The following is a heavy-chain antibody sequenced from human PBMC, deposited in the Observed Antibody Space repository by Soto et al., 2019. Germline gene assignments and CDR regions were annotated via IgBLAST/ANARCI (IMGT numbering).Heavy chain of an antibody. V-gene: IGHV1-69*04. D-gene: IGHD5-12*01. CDR1: GGTFSSYT. J-gene: IGHJ4*02. CDR3: AREREYSGYDLGGIFDY. Sequence: SVKVSCKASGGTFSSYTISWVRQAPGQGLEWMGRIIPILGIANYAQKFQGRVTITADKSTSTAYMELSSLRSEDTAVYYCAREREYSGYDLGGIFDYWGQGTLVTVS. CDR2: IIPILGIA.